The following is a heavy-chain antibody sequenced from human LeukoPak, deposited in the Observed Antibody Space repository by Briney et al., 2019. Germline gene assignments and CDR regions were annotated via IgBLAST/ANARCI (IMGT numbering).Heavy chain of an antibody. J-gene: IGHJ6*02. CDR1: GFTVSSNY. CDR3: AREDSSSTLEYYYYGMDV. CDR2: IYSGGST. V-gene: IGHV3-53*01. Sequence: GGSLRLSCAASGFTVSSNYMSWVRQAPGKGLEWVSVIYSGGSTYYADPVKGRFTISRDNSKNTLYLQMNSLRAEDTAVYYCAREDSSSTLEYYYYGMDVWGQGTTVTVSS. D-gene: IGHD6-6*01.